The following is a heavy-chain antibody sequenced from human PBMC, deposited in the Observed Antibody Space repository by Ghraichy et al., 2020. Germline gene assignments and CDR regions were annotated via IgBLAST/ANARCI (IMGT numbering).Heavy chain of an antibody. J-gene: IGHJ4*02. Sequence: GESLNISCAASGFNFSIYSMNWVRQAPGKGLEWISYISSRSNYRYYADSVRGRFTISRDNAKNSLFLEMNSLTADDTAVYFCARDASSDWYGEYYFDFWGQGNLVTVSS. D-gene: IGHD6-19*01. CDR3: ARDASSDWYGEYYFDF. CDR2: ISSRSNYR. V-gene: IGHV3-21*06. CDR1: GFNFSIYS.